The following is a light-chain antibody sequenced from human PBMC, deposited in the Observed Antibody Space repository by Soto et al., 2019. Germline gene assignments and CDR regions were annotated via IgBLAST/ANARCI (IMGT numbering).Light chain of an antibody. CDR3: LQYNSHPYT. Sequence: DIQVTQSPSTLSAYVGDRVIITCRASQNVNIWLAWYQQRPREAPKLLIYKTPSLESGVPSRFSGSGSGTEFTLTISSLEPDDFGTYFCLQYNSHPYTFGQGTKLEIK. J-gene: IGKJ2*01. CDR1: QNVNIW. V-gene: IGKV1-5*03. CDR2: KTP.